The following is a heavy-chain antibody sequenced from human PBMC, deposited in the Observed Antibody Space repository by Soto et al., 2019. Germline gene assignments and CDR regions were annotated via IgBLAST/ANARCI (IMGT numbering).Heavy chain of an antibody. D-gene: IGHD3-9*01. CDR2: ISSSSSTI. CDR3: ARVRRYFNYYYGMDV. CDR1: GFTFSSYS. V-gene: IGHV3-48*02. Sequence: EVQLVESGGGLVQPGGSLRLSCAASGFTFSSYSMNWVRQAPGKGLEWVSYISSSSSTIYYADSVKGRFTISRDNAKNSLYLQMNSLRDEDTAVYYCARVRRYFNYYYGMDVWGQGTTVTVSS. J-gene: IGHJ6*02.